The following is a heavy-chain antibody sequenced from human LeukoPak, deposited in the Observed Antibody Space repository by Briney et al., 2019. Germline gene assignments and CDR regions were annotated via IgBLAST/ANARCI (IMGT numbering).Heavy chain of an antibody. CDR1: GFTFVYYG. V-gene: IGHV3-20*04. D-gene: IGHD6-19*01. J-gene: IGHJ5*02. Sequence: PGGSLRLSGAASGFTFVYYGMSAVRQATGTGLEWVSGINWNGGSTGYAYSVKGRFTISRDNAKNSLYLQMNSLRAEDTALYYCAREPYSSGWRWFDPWGQGILVTVSS. CDR3: AREPYSSGWRWFDP. CDR2: INWNGGST.